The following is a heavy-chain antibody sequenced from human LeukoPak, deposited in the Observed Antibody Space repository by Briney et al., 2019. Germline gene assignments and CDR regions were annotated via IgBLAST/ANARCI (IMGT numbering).Heavy chain of an antibody. D-gene: IGHD5-12*01. CDR1: GVTFSSYG. Sequence: GGSLRLSCAASGVTFSSYGMHWVRQAPGQGLEWVAVISYDGSNKYYADSVKGRFTISRDNSKNTLYLQMNSLRAEDTAVYYCAKGEYSGYDYFDYWGQGTLVTVSS. J-gene: IGHJ4*02. CDR3: AKGEYSGYDYFDY. CDR2: ISYDGSNK. V-gene: IGHV3-30*18.